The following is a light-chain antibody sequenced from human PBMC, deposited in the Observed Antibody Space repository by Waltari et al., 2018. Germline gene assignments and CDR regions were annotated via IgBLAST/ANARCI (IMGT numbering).Light chain of an antibody. J-gene: IGLJ2*01. CDR2: SNT. CDR1: WSNIGTNV. V-gene: IGLV1-44*01. CDR3: SAWDDSLNGHVI. Sequence: QSLLTQPPSASGTPGQTVTISCSGSWSNIGTNVVSWNQQLPGTAPKILIHSNTQRPSGVPDRFSCSKSGTSASLAISGLQSGDEADYYCSAWDDSLNGHVIFGGGTKLTVL.